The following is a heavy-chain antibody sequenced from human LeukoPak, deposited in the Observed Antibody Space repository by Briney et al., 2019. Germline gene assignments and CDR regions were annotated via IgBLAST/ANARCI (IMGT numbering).Heavy chain of an antibody. V-gene: IGHV1-18*01. CDR2: ISAYNGNT. J-gene: IGHJ4*02. Sequence: ASVKVSCKASGYTFTSYGISWVRQAPGQGLEWMGWISAYNGNTNYAQKLQGRVTMTTDTSTSTAYMKLRSLRSDDTAVYHCARTPHSYCSSTSCYPYYFDYWGQGTLVTVSS. D-gene: IGHD2-2*01. CDR1: GYTFTSYG. CDR3: ARTPHSYCSSTSCYPYYFDY.